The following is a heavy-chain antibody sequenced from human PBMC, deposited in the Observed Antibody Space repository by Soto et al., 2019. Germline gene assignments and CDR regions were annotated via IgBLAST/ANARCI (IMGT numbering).Heavy chain of an antibody. CDR3: ATAREQLWYLYY. J-gene: IGHJ4*02. CDR2: IWYDESNK. D-gene: IGHD6-13*01. Sequence: QVQLVESGVGVVQPGRSLRLSCAASGFTFSSYGMHWVRQAPGKGLEWVAVIWYDESNKYYADSVKGRFTISRDNSKNTLYLQMNSLRAEDTAVYYCATAREQLWYLYYWGQGTLVTVSS. V-gene: IGHV3-33*01. CDR1: GFTFSSYG.